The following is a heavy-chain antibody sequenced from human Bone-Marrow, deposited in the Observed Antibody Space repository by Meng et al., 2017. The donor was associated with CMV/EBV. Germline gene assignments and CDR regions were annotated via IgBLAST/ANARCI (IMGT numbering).Heavy chain of an antibody. D-gene: IGHD2-21*01. CDR3: ARAPYCGGDCYWDGWYFDL. V-gene: IGHV4-59*01. Sequence: GSLRLSCPVSGGSISSYYWSWIRQPPGKGLEWIGYIYYSGSTNYNPSLKSRVTISVDTSKNQFSLKLSSVTAADTAVYYCARAPYCGGDCYWDGWYFDLWGRGTLVTVSS. CDR1: GGSISSYY. CDR2: IYYSGST. J-gene: IGHJ2*01.